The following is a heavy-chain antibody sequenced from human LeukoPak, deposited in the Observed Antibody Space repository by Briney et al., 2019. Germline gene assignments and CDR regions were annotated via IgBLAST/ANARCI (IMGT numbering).Heavy chain of an antibody. Sequence: SETLSLACTVSGGSISSYYWSWIRQPPGKGLEWIGYIYYSGTTNYNPSLKSRVTISVDTSKNQFSLKLSSVTAADTAVYYCARSAVADYYFDYWGQGTLVTVSS. V-gene: IGHV4-59*12. CDR3: ARSAVADYYFDY. J-gene: IGHJ4*02. CDR2: IYYSGTT. D-gene: IGHD6-19*01. CDR1: GGSISSYY.